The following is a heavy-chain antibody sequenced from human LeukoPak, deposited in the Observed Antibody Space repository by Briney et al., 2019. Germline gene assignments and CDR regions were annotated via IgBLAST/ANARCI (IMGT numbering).Heavy chain of an antibody. CDR3: ASEESSGWYGGEGFDP. CDR2: INPNSGGT. V-gene: IGHV1-2*02. D-gene: IGHD6-19*01. J-gene: IGHJ5*02. CDR1: GYTFTGYY. Sequence: GASVKVSCKASGYTFTGYYMHWVRQAPGQGLEWMGWINPNSGGTNYAQKFQGRVTMTRDTSISTAYMELSRLRSDDTAVYYCASEESSGWYGGEGFDPWGQGTLVTLSS.